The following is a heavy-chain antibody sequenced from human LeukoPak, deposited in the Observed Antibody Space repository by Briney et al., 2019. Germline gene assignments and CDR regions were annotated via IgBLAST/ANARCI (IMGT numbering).Heavy chain of an antibody. Sequence: AGGSLRLSCAASGSTFSSYSMSWVRQAPGKGLEWVSAISGSGGSTYYADSVKGRFTISRDNSKNTLYLQMNSLRAEDTAVYYCANWPDAFDIWGQGTMVTVSS. J-gene: IGHJ3*02. V-gene: IGHV3-23*01. CDR2: ISGSGGST. CDR1: GSTFSSYS. CDR3: ANWPDAFDI.